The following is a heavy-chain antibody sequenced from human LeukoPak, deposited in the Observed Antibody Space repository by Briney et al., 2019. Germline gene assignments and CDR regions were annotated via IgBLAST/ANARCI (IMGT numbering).Heavy chain of an antibody. D-gene: IGHD2-2*01. CDR3: ARAIVVVPASNWFDP. CDR1: GYTFTSYG. V-gene: IGHV1-18*01. CDR2: ISAYNGNT. J-gene: IGHJ5*02. Sequence: GASVKVSCKASGYTFTSYGISWVRQAPGQGLEWMGWISAYNGNTNDAQKLQGRVTMTTDTSTSTAYMELRSLRSDDTAVYYCARAIVVVPASNWFDPWGQGTLVTVSS.